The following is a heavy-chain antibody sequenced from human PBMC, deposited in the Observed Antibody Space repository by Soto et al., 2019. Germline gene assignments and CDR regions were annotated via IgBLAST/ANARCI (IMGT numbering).Heavy chain of an antibody. Sequence: SVKGRFTISRDNAKNTLFIQMNSLRAEDTAVYYCTRQVSGDYFLFDPWGQGTLVTVSS. CDR3: TRQVSGDYFLFDP. J-gene: IGHJ5*02. D-gene: IGHD4-17*01. V-gene: IGHV3-74*01.